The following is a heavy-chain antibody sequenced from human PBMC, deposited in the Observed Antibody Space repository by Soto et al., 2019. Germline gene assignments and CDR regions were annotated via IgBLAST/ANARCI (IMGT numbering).Heavy chain of an antibody. CDR3: GAMASDYYYYGMDV. V-gene: IGHV4-31*03. J-gene: IGHJ6*02. CDR1: GGSISSGGYY. D-gene: IGHD5-18*01. Sequence: PSETLSLTCTVSGGSISSGGYYWSWIRQHPGKGLEWIGYIYYSGSTYYNPSLKSRVTISVDTSKNQFSLKLSSVTAADTAVYYCGAMASDYYYYGMDVWGQGTTVTVSS. CDR2: IYYSGST.